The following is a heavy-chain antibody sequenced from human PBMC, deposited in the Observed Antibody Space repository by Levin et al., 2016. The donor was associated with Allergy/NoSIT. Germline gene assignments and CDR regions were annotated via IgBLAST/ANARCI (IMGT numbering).Heavy chain of an antibody. CDR2: ISPRGDST. CDR1: GFTFSSYA. Sequence: GGSLRLSCAASGFTFSSYAMNWVRQSPGKGLDWVSGISPRGDSTYYADSVKGRFTISRDNSKNTVYLQMNSLRAEDTAVYYCTKARTTVTTPSDYWGQGTLVTVSS. J-gene: IGHJ4*02. CDR3: TKARTTVTTPSDY. V-gene: IGHV3-23*01. D-gene: IGHD4-17*01.